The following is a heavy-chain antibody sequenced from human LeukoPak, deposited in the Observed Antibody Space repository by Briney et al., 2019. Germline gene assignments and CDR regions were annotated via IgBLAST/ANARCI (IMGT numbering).Heavy chain of an antibody. D-gene: IGHD3-22*01. J-gene: IGHJ4*02. CDR1: GGSFSGYY. CDR2: IKHSGST. V-gene: IGHV4-34*01. CDR3: ARGPPYYYDSSGYYRFDY. Sequence: SETLSLTCAVYGGSFSGYYWSWIRQPPGTGLEWIGEIKHSGSTNYNPSLKSRGTISVDTSKNQFSLNLRSVTAADTAVYYCARGPPYYYDSSGYYRFDYWGQGILVIVSS.